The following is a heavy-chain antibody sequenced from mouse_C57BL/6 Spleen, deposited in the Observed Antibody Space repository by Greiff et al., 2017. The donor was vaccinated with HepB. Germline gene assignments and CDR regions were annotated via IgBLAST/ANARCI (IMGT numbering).Heavy chain of an antibody. D-gene: IGHD2-4*01. CDR1: GFTFSDYG. CDR2: ISSGSSTI. CDR3: AREYDYDGGDYFDY. V-gene: IGHV5-17*01. Sequence: EVQLVESGGGLVKPGGSLKLSCAASGFTFSDYGMHWVRQAPEKGLEWVAYISSGSSTIYYADTVKGRFTISRDNAKNTLFLQMTSLRSEDTAMYYCAREYDYDGGDYFDYWGQGTTLTVSS. J-gene: IGHJ2*01.